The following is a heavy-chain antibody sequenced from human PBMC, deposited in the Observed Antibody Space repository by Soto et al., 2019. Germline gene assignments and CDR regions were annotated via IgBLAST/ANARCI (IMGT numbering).Heavy chain of an antibody. D-gene: IGHD5-12*01. CDR3: ARGGRGSGYDSMDY. J-gene: IGHJ4*02. Sequence: ASVKVSCKASGYTFTSYDIHWVRQATGQGLEWMGWMNPNSGNTGYAQKFPGRVTMTRNTSISTAYMELSSLRSEDTAVYYCARGGRGSGYDSMDYWGQGTLVTVSS. CDR1: GYTFTSYD. CDR2: MNPNSGNT. V-gene: IGHV1-8*01.